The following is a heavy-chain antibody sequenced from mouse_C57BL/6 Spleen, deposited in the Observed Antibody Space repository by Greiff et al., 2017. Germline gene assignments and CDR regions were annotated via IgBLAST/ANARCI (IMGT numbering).Heavy chain of an antibody. V-gene: IGHV1-69*01. CDR1: GYTFTSYW. CDR3: AIYGSSYYAMDY. D-gene: IGHD1-1*01. J-gene: IGHJ4*01. Sequence: QVQLQQPGAELVMPGASVKLSCKASGYTFTSYWMHWVKQRPGQGLEWIGEIDPSDSYTNYNQKFKGKSTLTVDKSSSTAYMQLRSLTSEDSAVYYCAIYGSSYYAMDYWGQGTSVTVSA. CDR2: IDPSDSYT.